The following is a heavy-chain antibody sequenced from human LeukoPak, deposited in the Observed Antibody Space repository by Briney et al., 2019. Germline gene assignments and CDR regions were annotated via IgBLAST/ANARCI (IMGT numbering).Heavy chain of an antibody. V-gene: IGHV4-34*01. Sequence: PSETLSLTCAVYGGSFSGYCWSWIRQPPGKGLEWIGEINHSGSTNYNPSLKSRVTISVDTSKNQFSLKLSSVTAADTAVYYCARHEDRAVAGTGFDYWGQGTLVTVSS. CDR3: ARHEDRAVAGTGFDY. J-gene: IGHJ4*02. D-gene: IGHD3/OR15-3a*01. CDR2: INHSGST. CDR1: GGSFSGYC.